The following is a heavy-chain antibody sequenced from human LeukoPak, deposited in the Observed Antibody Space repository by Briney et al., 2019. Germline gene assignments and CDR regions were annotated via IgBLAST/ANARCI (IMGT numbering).Heavy chain of an antibody. J-gene: IGHJ4*02. Sequence: GGPLRLSCVVSRFTVSNNYISWVRQAPRKGLEWVSLIYSGGITYYADSVKGRFTISRDNSKNTVYLQMNSLRAEDTAMYYCARRDDHNGRDYWGQGTLVTVSS. V-gene: IGHV3-53*01. CDR1: RFTVSNNY. CDR2: IYSGGIT. D-gene: IGHD5-24*01. CDR3: ARRDDHNGRDY.